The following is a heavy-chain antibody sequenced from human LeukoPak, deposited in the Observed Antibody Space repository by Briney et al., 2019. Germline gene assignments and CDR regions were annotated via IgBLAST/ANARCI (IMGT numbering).Heavy chain of an antibody. J-gene: IGHJ4*02. CDR1: GYTFTSYG. D-gene: IGHD3-3*01. CDR2: ISAYNGNT. Sequence: ASVKVSCKASGYTFTSYGISWVRQAPGQGLEWMGWISAYNGNTNYAQKLQGRVTMTTDTSTSTAYMELRSLRSDDTAVYYCARGNYDFWSGYPSEHKYYFDYWGQGTLVTVSS. V-gene: IGHV1-18*01. CDR3: ARGNYDFWSGYPSEHKYYFDY.